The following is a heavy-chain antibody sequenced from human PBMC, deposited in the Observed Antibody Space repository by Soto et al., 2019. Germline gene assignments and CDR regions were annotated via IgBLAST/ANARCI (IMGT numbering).Heavy chain of an antibody. CDR3: AEELSYNSGTPFDY. CDR1: GFAFSTYA. CDR2: VSDSGGTT. Sequence: EVQLLESGGGLVQPGGSLRLSCAASGFAFSTYAMTWVRQAPGKGLEWVSSVSDSGGTTFYADSVKGRVTVSRHNSKNTLSLQMTRLRAEDTALSFCAEELSYNSGTPFDYWGQGTLVTVSS. J-gene: IGHJ4*02. D-gene: IGHD3-10*01. V-gene: IGHV3-23*01.